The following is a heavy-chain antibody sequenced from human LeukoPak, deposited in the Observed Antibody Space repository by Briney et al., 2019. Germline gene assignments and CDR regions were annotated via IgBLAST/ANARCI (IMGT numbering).Heavy chain of an antibody. V-gene: IGHV3-7*01. D-gene: IGHD3-22*01. CDR3: ARDADSSGYYGGYYYYYGMDV. CDR2: IKQDGSEK. Sequence: GGSLRLSCAASGFTFSNAWMSWVRQAPGKGLEWVANIKQDGSEKYYVDSVKGRFTISRDNAKNSLYLQMNSLRAEDTAVYYCARDADSSGYYGGYYYYYGMDVWGQGTTVTVSS. CDR1: GFTFSNAW. J-gene: IGHJ6*02.